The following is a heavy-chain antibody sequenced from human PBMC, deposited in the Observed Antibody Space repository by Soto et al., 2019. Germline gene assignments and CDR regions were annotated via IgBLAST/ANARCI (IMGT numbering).Heavy chain of an antibody. V-gene: IGHV1-2*04. CDR1: GDTFTGYY. CDR3: ARERRVGYCSSTSCYYYYGMEL. D-gene: IGHD2-2*03. J-gene: IGHJ6*01. CDR2: INPNSGGT. Sequence: GASVKVSCKASGDTFTGYYMHWVRQAPGQGLEWMGWINPNSGGTNYAQKFQGWVTMTRDTSISTAYMELSRLRSDDTAVYYCARERRVGYCSSTSCYYYYGMELWGEATTVNVSS.